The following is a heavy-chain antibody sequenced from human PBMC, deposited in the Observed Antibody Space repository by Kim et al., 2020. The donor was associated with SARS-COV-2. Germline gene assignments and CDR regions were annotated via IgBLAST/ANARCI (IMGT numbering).Heavy chain of an antibody. V-gene: IGHV1-46*01. CDR3: ARGATMAGSGPQGFYNWFDP. J-gene: IGHJ5*02. Sequence: ASVKVSCKASGYTFTSYYMHWVRQAPGQGLEWMGIINPSGGSTSYAQKFQGRVTMTRDTSTSTVYMELSSLRSEDTAVYYCARGATMAGSGPQGFYNWFDPWGQGTLVTVSS. D-gene: IGHD1-26*01. CDR2: INPSGGST. CDR1: GYTFTSYY.